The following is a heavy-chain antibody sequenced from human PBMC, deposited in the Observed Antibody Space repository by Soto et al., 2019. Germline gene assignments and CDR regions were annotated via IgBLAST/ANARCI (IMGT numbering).Heavy chain of an antibody. CDR2: IYYSGST. J-gene: IGHJ5*02. CDR3: ARHVTRSTSWFDP. V-gene: IGHV4-39*01. Sequence: SETLSLTCTVSGGSISSSSYYWGWIRQPPGKGLEWIGSIYYSGSTYYNPSLKSRVTISVDTSKNQFSLKLSSVTAADTAVYYCARHVTRSTSWFDPWGQGTLVTVSS. D-gene: IGHD2-2*01. CDR1: GGSISSSSYY.